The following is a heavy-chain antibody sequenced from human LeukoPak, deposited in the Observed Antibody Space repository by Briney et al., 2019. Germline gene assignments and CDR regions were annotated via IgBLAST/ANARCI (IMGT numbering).Heavy chain of an antibody. J-gene: IGHJ4*02. CDR3: TRYNNDHFDH. V-gene: IGHV3-33*01. Sequence: SGRSLRLSCAGSGFTFGGYGMHWFRQTPGKGLEWVAVIAYDGSRAFYADSVKGRFTISRDNSKNTMSVQMDDLRAEDTAVYYCTRYNNDHFDHWGQGTLVTVSS. CDR1: GFTFGGYG. D-gene: IGHD1-14*01. CDR2: IAYDGSRA.